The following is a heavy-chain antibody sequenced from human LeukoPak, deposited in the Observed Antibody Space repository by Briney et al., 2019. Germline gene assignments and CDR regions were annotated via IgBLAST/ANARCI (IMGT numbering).Heavy chain of an antibody. Sequence: GGSLRLSCAASGFTFSSYSMNWVRQAPGKGLVWVSRINSDGSSTSYADSVKGRFTISRDNAKNTLYLQMNSLRAEDTAVYYCARAYQLLWPSDYWGQGTLVTVSS. V-gene: IGHV3-74*01. CDR3: ARAYQLLWPSDY. J-gene: IGHJ4*02. CDR2: INSDGSST. D-gene: IGHD2-2*01. CDR1: GFTFSSYS.